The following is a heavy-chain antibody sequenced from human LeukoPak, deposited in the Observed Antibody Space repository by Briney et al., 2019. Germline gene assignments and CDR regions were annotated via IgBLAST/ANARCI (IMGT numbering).Heavy chain of an antibody. V-gene: IGHV3-15*07. Sequence: GGSLRLSCAAYGFNVKNAWMSWVRQAPGKGLEWVGRIKSKTDGGTTDYAAPVKGRFTISRDDSKNTLYLQMNSLKTEDTAVYYCTTDSTMIVVVDYWGQGTLVTVSS. CDR2: IKSKTDGGTT. CDR3: TTDSTMIVVVDY. J-gene: IGHJ4*02. D-gene: IGHD3-22*01. CDR1: GFNVKNAW.